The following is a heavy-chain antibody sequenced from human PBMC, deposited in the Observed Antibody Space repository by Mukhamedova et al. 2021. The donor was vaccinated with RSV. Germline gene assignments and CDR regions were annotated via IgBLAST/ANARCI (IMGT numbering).Heavy chain of an antibody. V-gene: IGHV4-59*09. Sequence: YNPSLKSRVTISMDTSKNQFSLKLSSVTAADTAVYYCARGGGGVEVWGKGTTVTGSS. D-gene: IGHD3-16*01. CDR3: ARGGGGVEV. J-gene: IGHJ6*04.